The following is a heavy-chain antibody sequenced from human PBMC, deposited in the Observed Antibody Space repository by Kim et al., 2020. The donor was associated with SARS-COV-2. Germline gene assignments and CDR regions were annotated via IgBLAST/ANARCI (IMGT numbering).Heavy chain of an antibody. CDR1: GGPITSDY. CDR2: IYHTGDT. D-gene: IGHD3-9*01. Sequence: SETLSLTCTVSGGPITSDYWTWIRQPPGKGLEWIGDIYHTGDTNYNPSLKSRVTFSIDKSKSQFSLRLNSLAAADTAVYYCARREAGLRYFDCWGHGTLVTVAS. J-gene: IGHJ4*01. V-gene: IGHV4-59*12. CDR3: ARREAGLRYFDC.